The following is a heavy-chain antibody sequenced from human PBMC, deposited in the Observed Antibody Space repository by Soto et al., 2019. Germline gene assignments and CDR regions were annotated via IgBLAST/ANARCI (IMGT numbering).Heavy chain of an antibody. Sequence: ASVKVSCKASGYTFTDYYMHWVRQAPGYGLEWMGWISPNSGGTNYAQKFQGRVTMTRATSITTAYMELSRLRSDDTAVYYCARGDYYVMDVWGQGTTVTVSS. CDR1: GYTFTDYY. CDR2: ISPNSGGT. CDR3: ARGDYYVMDV. V-gene: IGHV1-2*02. J-gene: IGHJ6*02.